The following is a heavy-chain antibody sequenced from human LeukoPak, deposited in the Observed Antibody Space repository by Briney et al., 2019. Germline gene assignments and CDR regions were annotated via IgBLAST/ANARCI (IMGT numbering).Heavy chain of an antibody. D-gene: IGHD1-26*01. CDR1: GGSFSGYY. Sequence: SETLSLTCAVYGGSFSGYYWSWIRQPPGKGLEWIGYIYYSGSTYYNPSLKSRVTISVDTSKNQFSLKLSSVTAADTAVYYCASISGSYSYDAFDIWGQGTMVTVSS. J-gene: IGHJ3*02. CDR2: IYYSGST. V-gene: IGHV4-59*12. CDR3: ASISGSYSYDAFDI.